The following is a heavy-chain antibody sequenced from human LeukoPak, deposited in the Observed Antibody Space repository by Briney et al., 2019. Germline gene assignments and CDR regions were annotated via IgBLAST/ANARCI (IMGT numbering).Heavy chain of an antibody. CDR1: GFTFDDYA. D-gene: IGHD4-23*01. V-gene: IGHV3-9*01. CDR2: ISWNSGNI. J-gene: IGHJ6*03. Sequence: PGGSLRLSCAASGFTFDDYAMHWVRQAPGKGLEWVSGISWNSGNIGYADSVKGRFTISRDNAKKSLYLQMNSLRAEDTAVYYCARDGDTVLTRGYYYYMDVWGKGTTVTVSS. CDR3: ARDGDTVLTRGYYYYMDV.